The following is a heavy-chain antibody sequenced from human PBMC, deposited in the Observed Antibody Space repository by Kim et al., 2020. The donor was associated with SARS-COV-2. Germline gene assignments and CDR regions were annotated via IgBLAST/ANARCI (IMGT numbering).Heavy chain of an antibody. Sequence: YYADSGKGRFTISRDNSKNTLYLQMNRLRAEDTAVYYCAKGKQQLGGFDYWGQGTLVTVSS. D-gene: IGHD6-13*01. V-gene: IGHV3-33*06. CDR3: AKGKQQLGGFDY. J-gene: IGHJ4*02.